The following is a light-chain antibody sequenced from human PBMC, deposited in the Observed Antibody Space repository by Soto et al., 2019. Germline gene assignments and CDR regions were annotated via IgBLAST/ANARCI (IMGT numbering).Light chain of an antibody. V-gene: IGKV1-9*01. Sequence: DIQLTQSPSFLSASVGDRVTITCRASQGISSYLAWYQQKPGKAPKLLIYAASTLQSGVPSRFSGSGSGTEFTLTIRSLPPEDFATYFCQQLNSLFTFGPGTKVDIK. J-gene: IGKJ3*01. CDR2: AAS. CDR3: QQLNSLFT. CDR1: QGISSY.